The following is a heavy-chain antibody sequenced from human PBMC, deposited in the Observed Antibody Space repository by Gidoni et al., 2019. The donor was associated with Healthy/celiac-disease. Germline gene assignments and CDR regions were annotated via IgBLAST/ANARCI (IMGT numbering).Heavy chain of an antibody. J-gene: IGHJ4*02. Sequence: QVQLQQWGAGLLKPSDTLSLTCAVYGGSFSGYYWSWLRQPPGKGLEWIGEINHCGSTNYNPSLKSRVTISVDTSKNQFSLKLSSVTAADTAVYYCARVPLYYDFWSGSKRYFDYWGQGTLVTVSS. D-gene: IGHD3-3*01. CDR1: GGSFSGYY. CDR2: INHCGST. V-gene: IGHV4-34*01. CDR3: ARVPLYYDFWSGSKRYFDY.